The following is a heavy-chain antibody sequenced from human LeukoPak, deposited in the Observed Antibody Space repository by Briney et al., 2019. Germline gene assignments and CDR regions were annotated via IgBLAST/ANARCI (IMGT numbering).Heavy chain of an antibody. CDR1: AFTFSTYA. Sequence: GGSLRLSCAASAFTFSTYAMTWVRQAPGKGLEWVSSIRGSGGGTYYADSVKGRFTISRDNSRNSLYLQMNSLRAEDTAVYYFARGSTCGYWGQGTLVIVSS. J-gene: IGHJ4*02. CDR3: ARGSTCGY. D-gene: IGHD2-21*01. CDR2: IRGSGGGT. V-gene: IGHV3-23*01.